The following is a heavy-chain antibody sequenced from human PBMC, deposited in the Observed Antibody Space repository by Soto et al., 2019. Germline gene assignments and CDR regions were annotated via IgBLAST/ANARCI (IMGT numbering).Heavy chain of an antibody. J-gene: IGHJ6*02. CDR2: IKRDGSEK. D-gene: IGHD2-2*01. Sequence: EVQLVESGGGLVQPGGSLRLSCAASGFTFSSYWMSWVRQAPGKGLEWVANIKRDGSEKYYVDSVKVRFTIYNDNDKNYQYLQMNSLRAEATAVYYCAREGIVVVPAAMGYYYYGMDVWGQGTTVTVSS. V-gene: IGHV3-7*05. CDR3: AREGIVVVPAAMGYYYYGMDV. CDR1: GFTFSSYW.